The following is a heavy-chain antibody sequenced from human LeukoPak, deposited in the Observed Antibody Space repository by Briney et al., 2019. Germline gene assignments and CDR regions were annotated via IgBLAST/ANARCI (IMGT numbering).Heavy chain of an antibody. D-gene: IGHD3-9*01. CDR1: GYSFTSYW. J-gene: IGHJ3*02. CDR3: ATYTYDILTGYYSSVAFDI. CDR2: IYPGDSDT. V-gene: IGHV5-51*01. Sequence: GESLKISCKGSGYSFTSYWIGWVRQMPGKGLEWMGIIYPGDSDTRYSPSFQGQVTISADKSIGTAYLQWSSLKASDTAMYYCATYTYDILTGYYSSVAFDIWGQGTMVTVSS.